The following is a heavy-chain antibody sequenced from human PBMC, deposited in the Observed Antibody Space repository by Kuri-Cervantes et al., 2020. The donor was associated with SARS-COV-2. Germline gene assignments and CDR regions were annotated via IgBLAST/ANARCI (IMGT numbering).Heavy chain of an antibody. CDR2: IYYRGST. CDR3: ARILPSRYGKNFDY. Sequence: AETLSPPCTVSGGSISSYYWSWIRQPPGKGLEWIGYIYYRGSTNYNPSLKSRVTISVDTSKNQFSLKLSSVTAADTAVYYCARILPSRYGKNFDYWGQGTLVTVSS. V-gene: IGHV4-59*01. D-gene: IGHD2-2*01. J-gene: IGHJ4*02. CDR1: GGSISSYY.